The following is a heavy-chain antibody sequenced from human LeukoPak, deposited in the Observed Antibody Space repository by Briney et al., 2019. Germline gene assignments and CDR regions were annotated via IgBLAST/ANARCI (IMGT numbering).Heavy chain of an antibody. J-gene: IGHJ4*02. V-gene: IGHV3-30*02. Sequence: PGGSLRLSCAASGFTFSSYGMHWVRQAPGKGLEWVAFIRYDGSNKYYADSVKGRFTISRDNSKNTLYLQMNSLRAEDTAVYYCVGVTEPPYYDFWSGYYGGGFDYWGQGTLVTVSS. CDR1: GFTFSSYG. CDR2: IRYDGSNK. D-gene: IGHD3-3*01. CDR3: VGVTEPPYYDFWSGYYGGGFDY.